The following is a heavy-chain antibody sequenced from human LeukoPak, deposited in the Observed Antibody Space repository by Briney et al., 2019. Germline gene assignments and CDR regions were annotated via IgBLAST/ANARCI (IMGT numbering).Heavy chain of an antibody. J-gene: IGHJ4*02. Sequence: GKSLRLSCAASGFTFSKYWMHWVRQAPGKGLVWVSRIDSDGSSTTYADSMKGRFTISRDNAKNTLYLQMNSLRAEDTAVYYCARGVGGSRHFDYWGQGTLVTVSS. CDR2: IDSDGSST. CDR3: ARGVGGSRHFDY. D-gene: IGHD2-15*01. V-gene: IGHV3-74*03. CDR1: GFTFSKYW.